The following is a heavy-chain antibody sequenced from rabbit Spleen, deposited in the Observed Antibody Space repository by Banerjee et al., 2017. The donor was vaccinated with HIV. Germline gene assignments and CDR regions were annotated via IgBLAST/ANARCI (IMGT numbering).Heavy chain of an antibody. CDR3: ARDTGSSFSTYGMDL. J-gene: IGHJ6*01. CDR2: IYNGDDSS. CDR1: GFDFSTNA. Sequence: QVVESGGGLVQPGGSLTLTCKASGFDFSTNAMCWVRQAPGKGPEWIACIYNGDDSSYYASWVNGRFTISKTSSTTVTLQMTSLTVADTATYFCARDTGSSFSTYGMDLWGPGTLVTVS. D-gene: IGHD8-1*01. V-gene: IGHV1S47*01.